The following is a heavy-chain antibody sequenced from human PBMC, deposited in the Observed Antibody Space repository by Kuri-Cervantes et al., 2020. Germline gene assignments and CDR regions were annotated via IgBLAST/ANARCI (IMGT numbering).Heavy chain of an antibody. D-gene: IGHD2-15*01. CDR2: ISGDRNSI. V-gene: IGHV3-21*01. Sequence: GESLKISCAASGFTVSSNYMSWVRQPPGKGPEWVSSISGDRNSIYYADSVRGRFTISRDNAKNSLYLHMDNLRVEDTAVYYCARDDPPGYSRAGSIDIWGQGTMVTVSS. CDR1: GFTVSSNY. J-gene: IGHJ3*02. CDR3: ARDDPPGYSRAGSIDI.